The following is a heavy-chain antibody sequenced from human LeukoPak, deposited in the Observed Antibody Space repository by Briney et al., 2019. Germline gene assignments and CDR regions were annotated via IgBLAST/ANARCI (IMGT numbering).Heavy chain of an antibody. CDR3: ARGKEGGYSYVDS. J-gene: IGHJ5*01. V-gene: IGHV3-30-3*01. D-gene: IGHD2-15*01. CDR1: GFTFSSYA. Sequence: GGSLRLSCAASGFTFSSYAMHGVRQAPGKGREGVAVISYDGSSKIYADSVTGRLHMSRDNSKNPMYLQMTSMRAEDTAVYYCARGKEGGYSYVDSWGQGTLVTV. CDR2: ISYDGSSK.